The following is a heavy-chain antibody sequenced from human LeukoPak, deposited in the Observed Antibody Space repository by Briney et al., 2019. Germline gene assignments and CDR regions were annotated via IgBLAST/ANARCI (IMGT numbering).Heavy chain of an antibody. CDR2: IYYSGRT. J-gene: IGHJ4*02. V-gene: IGHV4-31*03. D-gene: IGHD3-10*01. CDR3: ARAVNTYYGSGSYYFDY. Sequence: SQTLSLTCTVSGGSISSSDYYWSWIRQHPGKGLECIGYIYYSGRTYYNPSLRSRVTISVDTSKNQFFLRLSSVTAADTAVYYCARAVNTYYGSGSYYFDYWGQGTLVTISS. CDR1: GGSISSSDYY.